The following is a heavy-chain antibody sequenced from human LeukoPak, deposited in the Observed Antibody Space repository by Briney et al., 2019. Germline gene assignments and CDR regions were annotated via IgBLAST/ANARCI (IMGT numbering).Heavy chain of an antibody. CDR1: GFSFNNYG. CDR2: ISSSSSTI. J-gene: IGHJ3*02. D-gene: IGHD3-22*01. Sequence: PGGSLRLSCAASGFSFNNYGMHWVRQAPGKGLEWVSYISSSSSTIYYADSVKGRFTISRDNAKNSLYLQMNSLRAEDTAVYYCARSRPWYYDSIDAFDIWGQGTMVTVSS. CDR3: ARSRPWYYDSIDAFDI. V-gene: IGHV3-48*01.